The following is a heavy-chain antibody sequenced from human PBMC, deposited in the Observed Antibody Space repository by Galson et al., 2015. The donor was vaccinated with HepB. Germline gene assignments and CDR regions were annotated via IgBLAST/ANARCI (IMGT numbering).Heavy chain of an antibody. CDR3: ARGLYSSAWSLDS. Sequence: SVKVSCKASGYPFTSYDIHWVRQPPGQGLEWMGVINLSGDFTNYTQTFQGRVTMTTDRSTTTVCMELSSLRSEDTALCFCARGLYSSAWSLDSWGQGTLVTVSS. CDR1: GYPFTSYD. CDR2: INLSGDFT. J-gene: IGHJ4*02. V-gene: IGHV1-46*01. D-gene: IGHD6-19*01.